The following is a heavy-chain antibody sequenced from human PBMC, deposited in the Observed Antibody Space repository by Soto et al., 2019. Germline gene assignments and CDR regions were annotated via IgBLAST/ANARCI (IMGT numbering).Heavy chain of an antibody. CDR2: ISGSGGST. CDR3: AKNIDPHDSSGYYYRN. D-gene: IGHD3-22*01. V-gene: IGHV3-23*01. Sequence: LRLSCAASGFTFSSYAMSWVRQAPGKGLEWVSAISGSGGSTYYADSVKGRFTISRDNSKNTLYLQMNSLRAEDTAVYYCAKNIDPHDSSGYYYRNWGQGTLVTVSS. CDR1: GFTFSSYA. J-gene: IGHJ4*02.